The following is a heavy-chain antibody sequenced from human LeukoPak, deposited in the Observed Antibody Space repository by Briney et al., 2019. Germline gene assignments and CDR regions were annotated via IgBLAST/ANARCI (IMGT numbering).Heavy chain of an antibody. CDR1: GFRFGDYV. V-gene: IGHV3-53*01. CDR3: IVFGDSNH. CDR2: THSSGGT. D-gene: IGHD4-17*01. J-gene: IGHJ5*02. Sequence: PGGSLRLSCTGSGFRFGDYVMSWFRQAPGKGLEWVSATHSSGGTYYADSVKGRFTISRDTSKNTLYLQINSLSVEDTAVYYCIVFGDSNHWGQGTLVTVSS.